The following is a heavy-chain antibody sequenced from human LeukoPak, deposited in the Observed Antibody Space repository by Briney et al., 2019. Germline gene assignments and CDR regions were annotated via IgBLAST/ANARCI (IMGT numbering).Heavy chain of an antibody. J-gene: IGHJ6*02. D-gene: IGHD2-2*01. CDR1: GFTVSGNY. V-gene: IGHV3-53*01. CDR2: IYSSGST. CDR3: ATERYCSSTSCYYYYGMDV. Sequence: PGGSLRLSCAASGFTVSGNYMSWVRQAPGKGLEWVSIIYSSGSTYYADSVKGRFTISRDNSKNTLYLQMNSLRAEDTAVYYCATERYCSSTSCYYYYGMDVWGQGTTVTVSS.